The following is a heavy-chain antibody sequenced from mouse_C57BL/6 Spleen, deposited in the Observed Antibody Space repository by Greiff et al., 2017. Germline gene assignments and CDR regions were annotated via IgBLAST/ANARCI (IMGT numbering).Heavy chain of an antibody. J-gene: IGHJ4*01. Sequence: EVQLQESGPELVKPGASVKISCKASGYSFTDYYMNWVKQSHGKSLEWIGVINPNYGTTSYNQKFKGKATLTVDQSSSTAYMQLNSLTSEDSAVYYCAREVRGDYYAMDYWGQGTSVTVSS. CDR3: AREVRGDYYAMDY. D-gene: IGHD2-14*01. CDR2: INPNYGTT. V-gene: IGHV1-39*01. CDR1: GYSFTDYY.